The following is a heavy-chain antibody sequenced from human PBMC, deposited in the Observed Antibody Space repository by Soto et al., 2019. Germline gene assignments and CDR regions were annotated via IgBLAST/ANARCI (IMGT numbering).Heavy chain of an antibody. Sequence: QVQLVESGGGVVQPGRSLRLSCAASGFTFSSYGMHWVRQAPGKGLEWVAVIWYDGSNKYYADSVKGRFTISRDNSKNTLYLQMNSLRAEDTAVYYCARGGYGDYFDYWGQGTLVTVSS. CDR3: ARGGYGDYFDY. J-gene: IGHJ4*02. CDR2: IWYDGSNK. V-gene: IGHV3-33*01. CDR1: GFTFSSYG. D-gene: IGHD4-17*01.